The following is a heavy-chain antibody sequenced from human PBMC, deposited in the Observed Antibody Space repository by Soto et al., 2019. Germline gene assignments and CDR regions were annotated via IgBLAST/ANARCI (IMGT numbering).Heavy chain of an antibody. Sequence: EVQLLESGGGLVQPGGSLRLSCAASGFTFSSYVMSWVRQAPGKGLEWVSAISGSGGSTYYADSVKGRFTISRDNSKNTLYLQMNSLRAEDTAVYYCAKDLQSSPYCSSTSCYYYYYGMDVWGQGTTVTVSS. CDR1: GFTFSSYV. D-gene: IGHD2-2*01. J-gene: IGHJ6*02. CDR2: ISGSGGST. V-gene: IGHV3-23*01. CDR3: AKDLQSSPYCSSTSCYYYYYGMDV.